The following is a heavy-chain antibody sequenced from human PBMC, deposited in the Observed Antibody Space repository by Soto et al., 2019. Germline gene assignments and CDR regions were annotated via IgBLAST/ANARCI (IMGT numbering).Heavy chain of an antibody. CDR2: ISSSSSYI. CDR3: ARVTALETGFDY. J-gene: IGHJ4*02. CDR1: GFTFSSYS. Sequence: GGSLRLSCAASGFTFSSYSMNWVRQAPGKGLEWVSSISSSSSYIYYADSVKGRFTISRDNAKNSLYLQMNSLRAEDTAVYYCARVTALETGFDYWGQGTLVTVSS. V-gene: IGHV3-21*01. D-gene: IGHD1-1*01.